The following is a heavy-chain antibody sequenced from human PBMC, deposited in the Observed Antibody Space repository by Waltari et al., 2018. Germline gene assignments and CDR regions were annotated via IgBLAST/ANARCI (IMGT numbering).Heavy chain of an antibody. CDR1: GYSFTRYY. D-gene: IGHD1-26*01. J-gene: IGHJ4*02. CDR3: ARDSGTYGPDY. Sequence: QAQLVQSGAEVRKPGASVKVSCKTSGYSFTRYYMYWVRKAPGQGLEWMGQINPSGYGASYAQKFQGRFSMTKDTSTSTLYMELTSLRSEDTAVYYCARDSGTYGPDYWGQGSLVTVSS. V-gene: IGHV1-46*01. CDR2: INPSGYGA.